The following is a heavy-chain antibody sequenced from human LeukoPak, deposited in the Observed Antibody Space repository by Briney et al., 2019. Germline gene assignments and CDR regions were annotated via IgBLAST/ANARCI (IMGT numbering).Heavy chain of an antibody. CDR2: ISNDGSNE. D-gene: IGHD6-6*01. V-gene: IGHV3-30*18. CDR3: AKDSSSSNYYYGLDV. J-gene: IGHJ6*02. CDR1: GFSFSSYA. Sequence: PGGSLSLSCAAAGFSFSSYAMHWVRQAPGTGLEWVTSISNDGSNERYADSVKGRFTISRDNPKNTLYLQMNSLRAEDTAVYYCAKDSSSSNYYYGLDVWGQGTTVTVSS.